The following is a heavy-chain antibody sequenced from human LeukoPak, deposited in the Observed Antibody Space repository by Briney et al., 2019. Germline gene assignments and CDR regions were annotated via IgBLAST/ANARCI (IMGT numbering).Heavy chain of an antibody. J-gene: IGHJ6*03. V-gene: IGHV4-34*01. CDR3: ARVAPYCSSTSCYRFAYYYMDV. CDR1: GGSFSGYY. Sequence: SETLSLTCAVYGGSFSGYYWSWIRQPPGKGLEWIGEINHSGSTNYNPSLKSRVTISVDTSKNQFSLKLSSVTAADTAVYYCARVAPYCSSTSCYRFAYYYMDVWGKGTTVTVSS. D-gene: IGHD2-2*02. CDR2: INHSGST.